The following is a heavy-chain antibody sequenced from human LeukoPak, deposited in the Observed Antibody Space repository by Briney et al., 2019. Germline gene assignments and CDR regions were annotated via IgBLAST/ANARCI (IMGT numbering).Heavy chain of an antibody. CDR2: IKEDGSEK. J-gene: IGHJ4*02. V-gene: IGHV3-7*01. CDR3: AREKSGYSSSWYRTFDY. D-gene: IGHD6-13*01. Sequence: PGGSLRLSCAASGFTFSSYWMSWVRQAPGKGLEWVANIKEDGSEKNYVDSVKGRFTISRDNAKNSLYLQMNSLRAEDTVVYYCAREKSGYSSSWYRTFDYWGQGTLVTVSS. CDR1: GFTFSSYW.